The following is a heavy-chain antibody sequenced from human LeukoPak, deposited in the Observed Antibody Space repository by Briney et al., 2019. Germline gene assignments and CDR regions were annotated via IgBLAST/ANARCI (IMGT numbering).Heavy chain of an antibody. CDR1: GGTFSSYA. D-gene: IGHD3-22*01. J-gene: IGHJ4*02. CDR2: IIPIFGTA. Sequence: SVKVSCKASGGTFSSYAISWVPQAPGQGLEWMGRIIPIFGTANYAQKFQGRVTITTDESTSTAYMELSSLRSEDTAVYYCARDVDLYYDSSGYLNGGQGTLVTVSS. V-gene: IGHV1-69*05. CDR3: ARDVDLYYDSSGYLN.